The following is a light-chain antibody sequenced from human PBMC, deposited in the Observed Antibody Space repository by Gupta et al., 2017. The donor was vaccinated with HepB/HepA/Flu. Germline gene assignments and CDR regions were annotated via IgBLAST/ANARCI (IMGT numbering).Light chain of an antibody. V-gene: IGLV2-8*01. CDR1: SSDVGGYNY. Sequence: QSALTQPPSASGSPGPSVTISCTGTSSDVGGYNYVSWYQLHPGKAPTLMIYDVTNRPSGVPDRFSGSKSGNTASLTVSGLQAEDEADYYCSSYAGSNNFVFGTGTKVTVL. CDR3: SSYAGSNNFV. J-gene: IGLJ1*01. CDR2: DVT.